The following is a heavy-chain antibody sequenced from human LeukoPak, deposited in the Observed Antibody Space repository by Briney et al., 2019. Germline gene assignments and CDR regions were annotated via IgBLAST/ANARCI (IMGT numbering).Heavy chain of an antibody. D-gene: IGHD3-10*01. Sequence: DPGGSLRLSYAASGFTFSSYSMNWVRQAPGKGLEWVSSISSSSSYIYYADSVKGRFTISRDNAKNSLYLQMNSLRAEDTAVYYCARVGSGSYYKGPGYYYYYMDVWGKGTTVTVSS. CDR2: ISSSSSYI. CDR1: GFTFSSYS. CDR3: ARVGSGSYYKGPGYYYYYMDV. V-gene: IGHV3-21*01. J-gene: IGHJ6*03.